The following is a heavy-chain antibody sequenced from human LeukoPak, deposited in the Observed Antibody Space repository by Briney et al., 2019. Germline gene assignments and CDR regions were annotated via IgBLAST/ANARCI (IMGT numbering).Heavy chain of an antibody. V-gene: IGHV3-33*01. CDR1: GFTFSSYG. CDR2: IWYDGSNK. J-gene: IGHJ4*02. CDR3: ARDDASVATIKEGDPTPFDY. D-gene: IGHD5-12*01. Sequence: GGSLRLSCAASGFTFSSYGMHWVRQAPGKGPEWVAVIWYDGSNKYYADSVKGRFTISRDNSKNTPYLQMNSLRAEDTAVYYCARDDASVATIKEGDPTPFDYWGQGTLVTVSS.